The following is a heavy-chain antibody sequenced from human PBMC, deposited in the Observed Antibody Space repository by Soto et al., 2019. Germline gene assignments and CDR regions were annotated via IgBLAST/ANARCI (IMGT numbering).Heavy chain of an antibody. CDR3: ARDSPIAARNYCFDY. CDR2: ISYDGSNK. D-gene: IGHD6-6*01. CDR1: GFTFSSYA. J-gene: IGHJ4*02. Sequence: QVQLVESGGGVVQPGRSLRLSCAASGFTFSSYAMHWVRQAPGKGLEWVAVISYDGSNKYYADSVKGRFTISRDNSKNTLYLQMNSLRAEDTAVYYCARDSPIAARNYCFDYWGQGTLVTVSS. V-gene: IGHV3-30-3*01.